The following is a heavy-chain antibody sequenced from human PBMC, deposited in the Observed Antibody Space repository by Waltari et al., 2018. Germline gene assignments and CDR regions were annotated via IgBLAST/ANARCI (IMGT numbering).Heavy chain of an antibody. Sequence: QLHESGPGLVKPSETLSLTCTVAGGSISSSPYYWGWIRQPPGKGLEWIASIYHSESTYYNPSLKSRVTKSIDPSKNQFSLKLSSVTAADTAVYYCARQESTGWPGGLDAFDIWGQGTMVTVSS. J-gene: IGHJ3*02. CDR3: ARQESTGWPGGLDAFDI. V-gene: IGHV4-39*01. D-gene: IGHD2-8*02. CDR2: IYHSEST. CDR1: GGSISSSPYY.